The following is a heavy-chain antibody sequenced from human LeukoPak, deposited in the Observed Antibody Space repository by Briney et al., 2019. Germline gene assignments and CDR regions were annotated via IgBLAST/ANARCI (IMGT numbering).Heavy chain of an antibody. V-gene: IGHV5-51*01. Sequence: GEPLKISCKGSGYSFTSYWIGWVRQMPGKGLEVMGIIYPCDSDTRYSPSFQGQVTISGDKSISTAYLQWSSLKASDTAMYYCARLKGGRADAFDIWGQGTMVTFSS. CDR3: ARLKGGRADAFDI. CDR2: IYPCDSDT. J-gene: IGHJ3*02. CDR1: GYSFTSYW.